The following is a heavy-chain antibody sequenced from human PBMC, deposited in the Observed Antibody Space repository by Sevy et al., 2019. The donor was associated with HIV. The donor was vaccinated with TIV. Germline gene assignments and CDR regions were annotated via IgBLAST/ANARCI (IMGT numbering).Heavy chain of an antibody. V-gene: IGHV3-53*01. Sequence: GGSLRLSCAASGFTVSSNYMSWVRQAPGKGLEWVSVIYSGGSTYYADSVKGRLAISRANSKNTLYLQMNSLRAEDTAVYYCARDSLGVPAAMGYYYYGMDVWGQGTTVTVSS. J-gene: IGHJ6*02. CDR2: IYSGGST. CDR1: GFTVSSNY. D-gene: IGHD2-2*01. CDR3: ARDSLGVPAAMGYYYYGMDV.